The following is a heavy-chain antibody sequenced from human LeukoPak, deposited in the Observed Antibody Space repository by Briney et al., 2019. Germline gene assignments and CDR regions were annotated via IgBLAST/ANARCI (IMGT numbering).Heavy chain of an antibody. J-gene: IGHJ4*02. V-gene: IGHV3-23*01. CDR2: GSGSGGST. CDR3: ARGPLPYCGGDCYSEYFDY. D-gene: IGHD2-21*02. CDR1: GFTYSSYA. Sequence: PGGSLRLSCAASGFTYSSYAMSWVRQAPGKGLEWVAAGSGSGGSTYYADSVKGRFTISRDNSKNTLYLQMNSLRAEDTAVYYCARGPLPYCGGDCYSEYFDYWGQGTLVTVSS.